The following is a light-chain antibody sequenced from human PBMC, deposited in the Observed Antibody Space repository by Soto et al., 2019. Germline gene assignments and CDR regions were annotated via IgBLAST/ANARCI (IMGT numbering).Light chain of an antibody. CDR1: SSNIGAGYD. Sequence: QSVLTQPPSVSGAPGQRVTISCTGSSSNIGAGYDVHWYQQLPGTAPKLLISANSNRPSGVPNRFSGSKSGTSASLAITGLQAEDEADYYCQSYDSSLSVYVFGTGTKLTVL. V-gene: IGLV1-40*01. CDR3: QSYDSSLSVYV. J-gene: IGLJ1*01. CDR2: ANS.